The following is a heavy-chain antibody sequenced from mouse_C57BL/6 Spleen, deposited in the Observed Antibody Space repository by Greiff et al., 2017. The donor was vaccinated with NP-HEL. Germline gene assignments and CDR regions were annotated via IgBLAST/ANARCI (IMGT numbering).Heavy chain of an antibody. D-gene: IGHD1-1*01. CDR2: IDPETGGT. V-gene: IGHV1-15*01. Sequence: QVQLQQSGAELVRPGASVTLSCKASGYTFTDYEMHWVKQTPVHGLEWIGAIDPETGGTAYNQKFKGKAILTADKSSSTAYMELRSLTSEDSAVYYCTRSTVVAGAMDYWGQRTSVTVSS. CDR3: TRSTVVAGAMDY. J-gene: IGHJ4*01. CDR1: GYTFTDYE.